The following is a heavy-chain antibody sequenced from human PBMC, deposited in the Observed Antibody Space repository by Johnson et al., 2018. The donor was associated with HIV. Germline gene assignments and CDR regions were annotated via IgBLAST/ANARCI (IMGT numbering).Heavy chain of an antibody. Sequence: QVQLVESGGGVVQPGRSLRLSCAASGFTFSSYAMHWVRQAPGKGLEWVAVISYDGSNKYYADSVKGRFTISRDNSKNTLYLQMNSLRAEDTAGYYCARPRRRGVDGFDIWGQGTMVTVSS. CDR3: ARPRRRGVDGFDI. J-gene: IGHJ3*02. V-gene: IGHV3-30-3*01. CDR2: ISYDGSNK. D-gene: IGHD1-14*01. CDR1: GFTFSSYA.